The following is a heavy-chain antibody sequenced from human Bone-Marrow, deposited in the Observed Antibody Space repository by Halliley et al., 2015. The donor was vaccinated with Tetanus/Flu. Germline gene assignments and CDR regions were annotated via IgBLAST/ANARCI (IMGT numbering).Heavy chain of an antibody. V-gene: IGHV3-53*01. D-gene: IGHD3-10*01. Sequence: TYYANAGKGQLTIPRDNSKNTLYLQMNSLRPEDTAVYYCASWAGTNYYDSGSPPLDYWGQGTLVTVSS. CDR3: ASWAGTNYYDSGSPPLDY. CDR2: T. J-gene: IGHJ4*02.